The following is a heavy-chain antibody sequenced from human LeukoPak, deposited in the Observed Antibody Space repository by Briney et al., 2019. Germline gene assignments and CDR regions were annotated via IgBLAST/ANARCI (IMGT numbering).Heavy chain of an antibody. CDR1: GGTFSSYT. V-gene: IGHV1-69*02. J-gene: IGHJ4*02. D-gene: IGHD2-21*02. Sequence: GASVKVSCKASGGTFSSYTISWVRQAPGQGLEWMGRIIPILGIANYAQKFQGRVTITADKSTSTAYMELSGLRSEDTAVYYCTTYCGGDCYSFFDYWGQGTLVTVSS. CDR2: IIPILGIA. CDR3: TTYCGGDCYSFFDY.